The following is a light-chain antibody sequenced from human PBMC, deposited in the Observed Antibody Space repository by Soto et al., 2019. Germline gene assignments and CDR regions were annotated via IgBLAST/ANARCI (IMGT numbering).Light chain of an antibody. J-gene: IGKJ1*01. CDR3: QQYNSYPWT. Sequence: DIQMTQSPSTLSASVGDRVTITCRASQRISSWLAWYQQKPGKAPKLLIYDAPSLESGVPSRFSGSGAGTEFTLTSSSLQPDDFATEYCQQYNSYPWTFGQGTKVEIK. V-gene: IGKV1-5*01. CDR2: DAP. CDR1: QRISSW.